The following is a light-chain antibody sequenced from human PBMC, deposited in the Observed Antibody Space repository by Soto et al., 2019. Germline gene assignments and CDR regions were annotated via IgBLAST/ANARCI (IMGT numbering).Light chain of an antibody. V-gene: IGLV2-11*01. CDR3: SSYAGSNNLV. Sequence: QSALTQPRSVSGSPGQSVTISCTGTISDVAGYNYVSWYQHHPGKAPKLLISDVTKRPSWVPDRFSGSKSGSTASLTISELQAEAEDYYYCSSYAGSNNLVFGGGTKVTVL. CDR1: ISDVAGYNY. J-gene: IGLJ2*01. CDR2: DVT.